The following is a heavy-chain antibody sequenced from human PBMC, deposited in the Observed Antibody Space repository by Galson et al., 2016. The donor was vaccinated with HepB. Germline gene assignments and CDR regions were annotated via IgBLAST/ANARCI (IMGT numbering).Heavy chain of an antibody. CDR1: GFTFTKFW. CDR2: VNTDGSVT. V-gene: IGHV3-74*01. J-gene: IGHJ5*01. D-gene: IGHD6-13*01. CDR3: AGGASSWADS. Sequence: SLRLSCAASGFTFTKFWMHWVRQAPGKGLVWASRVNTDGSVTDHADSVKGRFTISRDNAKNTLYLQMNSLTVDDTAVYYCAGGASSWADSWGQGTLVTVSP.